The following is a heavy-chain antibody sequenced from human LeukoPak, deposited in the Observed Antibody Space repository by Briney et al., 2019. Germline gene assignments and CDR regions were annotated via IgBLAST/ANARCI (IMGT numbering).Heavy chain of an antibody. Sequence: GGSLRLSCAASGFTFSSYGMHWVRQAPGKGLEWVSFIRNDGSNKYYADSVKGRFTISRDISKNTLYLRMNSLRAEDTAVYYCARVLSGRGSLYDYYYYMDVWGKGTTVTVSS. D-gene: IGHD3-10*01. CDR3: ARVLSGRGSLYDYYYYMDV. J-gene: IGHJ6*03. CDR1: GFTFSSYG. V-gene: IGHV3-30*02. CDR2: IRNDGSNK.